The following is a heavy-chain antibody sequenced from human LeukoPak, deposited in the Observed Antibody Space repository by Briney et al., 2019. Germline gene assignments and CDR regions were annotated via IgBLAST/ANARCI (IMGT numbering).Heavy chain of an antibody. J-gene: IGHJ3*02. V-gene: IGHV3-48*03. CDR3: AREVVETPDALDT. CDR1: GFTFSSYE. Sequence: GGSLRLSCAASGFTFSSYEMSWVRQAPGKGLEWVSYITSSGGNIQYAGSVKGRFTISRDHARNSLYLQMSSLRAEDTAVYYCAREVVETPDALDTWGRGTMVIASS. CDR2: ITSSGGNI. D-gene: IGHD4-23*01.